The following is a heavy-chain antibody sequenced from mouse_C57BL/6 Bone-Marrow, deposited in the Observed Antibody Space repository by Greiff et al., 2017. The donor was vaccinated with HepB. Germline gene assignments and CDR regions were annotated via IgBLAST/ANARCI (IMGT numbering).Heavy chain of an antibody. Sequence: VQLQQSGPELVKPGASVKISCKASGYTFTDYYMNWVKQSNGQSLEWIGDINPNNGGTSYNQKFKGKATLTEDTSTSTAYMQLSSLTSEDSAVYYCARWFPLVLLDYWGQGTTLTVSS. J-gene: IGHJ2*01. D-gene: IGHD2-10*01. CDR3: ARWFPLVLLDY. CDR1: GYTFTDYY. CDR2: INPNNGGT. V-gene: IGHV1-26*01.